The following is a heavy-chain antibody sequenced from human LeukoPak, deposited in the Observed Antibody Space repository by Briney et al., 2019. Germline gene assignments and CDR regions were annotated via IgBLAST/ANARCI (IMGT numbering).Heavy chain of an antibody. D-gene: IGHD5-24*01. CDR1: GFMFDNYA. CDR2: ISGDGVSS. CDR3: VREQFSHTSNYFDN. J-gene: IGHJ4*02. Sequence: GGSLRISCAASGFMFDNYAMHWVRQVPGRGLEWVSLISGDGVSSFYADSVKGRFTISRDNNNSSLSLQMRRLTTEDTAFYYCVREQFSHTSNYFDNWGQGILVSVSS. V-gene: IGHV3-43*02.